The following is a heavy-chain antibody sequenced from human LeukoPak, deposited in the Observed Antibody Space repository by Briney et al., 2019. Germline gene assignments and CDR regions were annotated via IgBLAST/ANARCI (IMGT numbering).Heavy chain of an antibody. CDR3: ARDRGDSSSWYAPVGAFDI. V-gene: IGHV6-1*01. CDR2: TYYRSKWYN. J-gene: IGHJ3*02. D-gene: IGHD6-13*01. Sequence: SPTLSLTCAISGDSVSSNSAAWNWIRQSPSRGLEWLGRTYYRSKWYNDYAVSVKSRITINPDTSKNQFSLQLNSVTPEDTAVYYCARDRGDSSSWYAPVGAFDIWGQGTMVTVSS. CDR1: GDSVSSNSAA.